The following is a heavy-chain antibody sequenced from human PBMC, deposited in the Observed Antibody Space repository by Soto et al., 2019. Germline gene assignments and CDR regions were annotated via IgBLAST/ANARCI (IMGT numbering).Heavy chain of an antibody. CDR1: GGSISNAAYS. Sequence: SETLSLTCTVSGGSISNAAYSWSWIRQPPGKGLEWIGYIYPSGMPFYNPSLRSRVTISIDRSNDQFSLNLKSVTVADTAVYYCARERGGYGLFDSWGQGTLVTVSS. CDR3: ARERGGYGLFDS. CDR2: IYPSGMP. J-gene: IGHJ4*02. D-gene: IGHD5-18*01. V-gene: IGHV4-30-2*01.